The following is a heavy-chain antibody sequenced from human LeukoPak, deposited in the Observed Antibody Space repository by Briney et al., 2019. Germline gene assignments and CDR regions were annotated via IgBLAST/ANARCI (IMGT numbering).Heavy chain of an antibody. D-gene: IGHD3-10*01. Sequence: SETLSLTCTVSGGSISSGNYYWSWIRQPAGKGLEWIGRIYISGSTNYNPSLKSRVTISVDTSKNQFSLKLSSVTAADTAVHYCARDRDLWFGEFLIWGQGTLVTVSS. V-gene: IGHV4-61*02. J-gene: IGHJ4*02. CDR3: ARDRDLWFGEFLI. CDR2: IYISGST. CDR1: GGSISSGNYY.